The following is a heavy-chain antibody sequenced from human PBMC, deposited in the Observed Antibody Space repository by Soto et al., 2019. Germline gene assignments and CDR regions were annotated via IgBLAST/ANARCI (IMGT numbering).Heavy chain of an antibody. CDR2: IYYSGST. CDR1: GGSISSGGYY. D-gene: IGHD6-13*01. CDR3: ARDPTAYSGSQGMDYYGMDV. J-gene: IGHJ6*02. Sequence: SETLSLTCTVSGGSISSGGYYWSWIRQHPGKGLEWIGYIYYSGSTYYNPSLKSRVTISVDTSKNQFSLKLSSVTAADTAVYYCARDPTAYSGSQGMDYYGMDVWGQGTTVTVSS. V-gene: IGHV4-31*03.